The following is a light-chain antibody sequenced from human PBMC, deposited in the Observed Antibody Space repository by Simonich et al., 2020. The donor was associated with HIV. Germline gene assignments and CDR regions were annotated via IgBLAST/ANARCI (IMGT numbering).Light chain of an antibody. CDR3: QQYNSYQYT. CDR1: QRISRW. Sequence: DIQMTQSSSILSASVGDRVTNTCRASQRISRWLAWYQQKPGKAPKLLIFKASSLESGVPSRFSGSGSGTEFTLTISSLQPDDFATYYCQQYNSYQYTFGQGTKLEIK. V-gene: IGKV1-5*03. CDR2: KAS. J-gene: IGKJ2*01.